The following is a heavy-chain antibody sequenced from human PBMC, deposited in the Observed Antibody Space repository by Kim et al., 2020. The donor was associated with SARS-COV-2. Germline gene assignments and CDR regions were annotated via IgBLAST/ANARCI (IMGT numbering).Heavy chain of an antibody. V-gene: IGHV4-39*01. CDR3: ARRLRASASFINWFDP. D-gene: IGHD1-26*01. J-gene: IGHJ5*02. Sequence: PSLKSRLTLSRDTSKNQFSLRLDSVTAADTAIYYCARRLRASASFINWFDPWDQGTLVTVSS.